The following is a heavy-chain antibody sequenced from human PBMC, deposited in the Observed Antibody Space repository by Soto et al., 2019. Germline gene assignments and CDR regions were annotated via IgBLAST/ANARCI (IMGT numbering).Heavy chain of an antibody. J-gene: IGHJ6*02. V-gene: IGHV3-30*18. CDR3: AKGRCISTSCRVSYGMEV. Sequence: QVQLVESGGGVVQPGRSLRLSCAASGFTFSDYDMHWVRQAPGKGLEWVAVISYDGSNRYYADSVKGRFTVSRDNSRNTLYLPMNSLRPDDTAVYYCAKGRCISTSCRVSYGMEVWGQGTTVTVSS. CDR1: GFTFSDYD. D-gene: IGHD2-2*01. CDR2: ISYDGSNR.